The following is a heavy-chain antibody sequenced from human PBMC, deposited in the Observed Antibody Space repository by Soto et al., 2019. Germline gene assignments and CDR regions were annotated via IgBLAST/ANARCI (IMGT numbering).Heavy chain of an antibody. CDR2: INHSGST. CDR3: ARGSTMVRGVKIPWGY. J-gene: IGHJ4*02. Sequence: QVQLQQWGAGLLKPSETQSLTCAVYGGSFSGYYWSWIRQPPGKGLEWIGEINHSGSTNYNPSLKSRVTISVDTSKNQFSLKLSSVTAADTAVYYCARGSTMVRGVKIPWGYWGQGTLVTVSS. V-gene: IGHV4-34*01. CDR1: GGSFSGYY. D-gene: IGHD3-10*01.